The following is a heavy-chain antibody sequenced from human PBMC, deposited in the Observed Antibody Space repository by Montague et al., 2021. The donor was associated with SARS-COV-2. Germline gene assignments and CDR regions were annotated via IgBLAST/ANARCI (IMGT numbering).Heavy chain of an antibody. J-gene: IGHJ4*02. CDR2: IYTSGTT. CDR3: ARAHSGSWAHLDN. CDR1: GGPISSGSYY. Sequence: TLSLTCTVSGGPISSGSYYWSWIRQPAGKGLAWIGRIYTSGTTDYRFSLKSRVTISVDTSKNQFSLKLTSVTAADTAVYYCARAHSGSWAHLDNWGQGSLVTVSS. D-gene: IGHD5-12*01. V-gene: IGHV4-61*02.